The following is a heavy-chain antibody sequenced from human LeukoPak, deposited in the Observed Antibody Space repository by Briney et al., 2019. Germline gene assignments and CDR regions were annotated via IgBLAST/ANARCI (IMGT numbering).Heavy chain of an antibody. D-gene: IGHD2-2*01. CDR1: RFTFSSYA. V-gene: IGHV3-23*01. Sequence: GGSLRLSCAASRFTFSSYAMSWVRQAPGKGLEWVSAISGSGDKTYYADSVKGRFTISRDNSRNSLYLQMNSLRAEDTAVYYCAKGGRDIVVIPAVHFDFWGQGSLVNVSS. CDR3: AKGGRDIVVIPAVHFDF. CDR2: ISGSGDKT. J-gene: IGHJ4*02.